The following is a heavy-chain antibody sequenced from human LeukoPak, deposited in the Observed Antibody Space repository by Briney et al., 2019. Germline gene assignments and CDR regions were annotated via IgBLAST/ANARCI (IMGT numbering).Heavy chain of an antibody. CDR3: ARDGMYGSSSYYYYMDV. CDR1: GFTFSTYW. CDR2: IKSDGSST. V-gene: IGHV3-74*01. Sequence: VGSLRLSCAASGFTFSTYWMHWVRQAPGKGLVWVSRIKSDGSSTNYADSVKGRFTISRDNAKNTLYLQMNSLRAEDTAVYYCARDGMYGSSSYYYYMDVWGKGTTVTVSS. D-gene: IGHD6-6*01. J-gene: IGHJ6*03.